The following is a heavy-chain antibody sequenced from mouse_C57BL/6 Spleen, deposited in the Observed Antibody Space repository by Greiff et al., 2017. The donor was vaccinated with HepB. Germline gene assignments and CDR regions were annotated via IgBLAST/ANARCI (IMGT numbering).Heavy chain of an antibody. CDR3: ARGIYYYGSYWYFDV. CDR1: GYTFTSYW. V-gene: IGHV1-55*01. CDR2: IYPGSGST. D-gene: IGHD1-1*01. Sequence: QVQLQQSGAELVKPGASVKMSCKASGYTFTSYWITWVKQRPGQGLEWIGDIYPGSGSTNYNEKFKSKATLTVDTSSSTAYMQLSSLTSEDSAVYYCARGIYYYGSYWYFDVWGTGTTVTVSS. J-gene: IGHJ1*03.